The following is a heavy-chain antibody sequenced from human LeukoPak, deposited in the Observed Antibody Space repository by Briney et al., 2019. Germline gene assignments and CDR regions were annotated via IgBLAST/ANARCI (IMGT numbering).Heavy chain of an antibody. Sequence: SETLSLTCTVSAYSISDGWVWGMIRQPPGKGLEWIGSIYRSGTTYYNPSLKSRVTMSGDTSNNQFSLKLTSVTAADTAMYYCSRLSHVAGAPKVSWFDPWGQGTLVTVSS. CDR3: SRLSHVAGAPKVSWFDP. V-gene: IGHV4-38-2*02. CDR1: AYSISDGWV. D-gene: IGHD1-26*01. J-gene: IGHJ5*02. CDR2: IYRSGTT.